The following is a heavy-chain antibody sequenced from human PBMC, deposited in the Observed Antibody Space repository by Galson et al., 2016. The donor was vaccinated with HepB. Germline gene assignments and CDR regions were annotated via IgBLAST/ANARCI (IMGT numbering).Heavy chain of an antibody. CDR3: AKGGDYDN. Sequence: SLRLSCAGSGFTFDNYWMTWVRQAPGKGLEWVSAIDGKDDSTYYADSVKGRFTISRDNSKNTLYLHMNSLRAEDTAVYYCAKGGDYDNWGQGTLVTVSS. CDR1: GFTFDNYW. D-gene: IGHD4-11*01. J-gene: IGHJ4*02. CDR2: IDGKDDST. V-gene: IGHV3-23*01.